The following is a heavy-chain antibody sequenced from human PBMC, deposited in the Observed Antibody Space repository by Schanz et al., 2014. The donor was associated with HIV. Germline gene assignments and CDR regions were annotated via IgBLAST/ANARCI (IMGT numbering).Heavy chain of an antibody. CDR1: GFALSSYG. V-gene: IGHV3-30*18. D-gene: IGHD4-17*01. CDR3: AKNGDYAFYYFDY. CDR2: ISDDGGNK. Sequence: QVQLVESGGGVVQPGRSLRLSCVVAGFALSSYGMHWVRQAPGKGLEWVAFISDDGGNKFYGDSAKGRFTISRDNSKNTLYLQMNSLRVEDTAVYYCAKNGDYAFYYFDYWGQGTLVTVSS. J-gene: IGHJ4*02.